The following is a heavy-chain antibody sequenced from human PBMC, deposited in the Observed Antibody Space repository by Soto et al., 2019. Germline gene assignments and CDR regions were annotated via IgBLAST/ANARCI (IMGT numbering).Heavy chain of an antibody. CDR3: AKDFMITFGGVIVRAAFDI. CDR2: ISRNSGSI. J-gene: IGHJ3*02. D-gene: IGHD3-16*02. V-gene: IGHV3-9*01. Sequence: EGQLVESGGGFVQPARSLRPSCPASGLTFDDSAIHWVRQPPGKGLEWDSGISRNSGSIDYADSVKARFTISRDNAKNSRSLQMNSLRPDYTALYYCAKDFMITFGGVIVRAAFDIWGPWTMVTVSS. CDR1: GLTFDDSA.